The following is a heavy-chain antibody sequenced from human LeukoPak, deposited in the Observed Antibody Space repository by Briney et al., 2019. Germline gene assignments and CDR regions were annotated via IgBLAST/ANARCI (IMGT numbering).Heavy chain of an antibody. Sequence: ASVKVSCKASGYTFTCYGISWVRQAPGQGLEWMGWISAYNGNTNYAQKLQGRVTMTTDTSTSTAYMELRSLRSDDTAVYYCARGSVSMVREVIIQARGYYYYGMDVWGQGTTVTVSS. CDR1: GYTFTCYG. J-gene: IGHJ6*02. CDR2: ISAYNGNT. V-gene: IGHV1-18*01. CDR3: ARGSVSMVREVIIQARGYYYYGMDV. D-gene: IGHD3-10*01.